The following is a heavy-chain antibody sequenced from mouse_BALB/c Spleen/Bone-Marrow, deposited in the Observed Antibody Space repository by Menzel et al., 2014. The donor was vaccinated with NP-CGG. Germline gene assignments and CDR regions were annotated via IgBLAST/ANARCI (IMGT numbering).Heavy chain of an antibody. Sequence: EVQLQQSGPGLVKPSQTVSLTCTVTGISITTGNYRWSWIRQFPGNKLEWIGYIYYSGTITYNPSLTSRTTITRDTSKNQFFLETNSLTAEDTATYYCARYDGYFDYWGQGTTLTVSS. V-gene: IGHV3-5*02. D-gene: IGHD2-3*01. CDR3: ARYDGYFDY. CDR1: GISITTGNYR. J-gene: IGHJ2*01. CDR2: IYYSGTI.